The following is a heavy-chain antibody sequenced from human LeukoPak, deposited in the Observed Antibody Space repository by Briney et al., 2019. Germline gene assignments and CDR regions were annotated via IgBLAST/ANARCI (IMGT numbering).Heavy chain of an antibody. V-gene: IGHV3-11*01. D-gene: IGHD3-3*01. Sequence: GGSLRLSCAASGFTFSDYYMSWIRQAPGKGLEWVSYISSSGSTIYYADSVEGRFTISRDNAKNSLYLQMNSLRAEDMALYYCAKDNEARGDFWSYVDYWGQGTLVTVSS. J-gene: IGHJ4*02. CDR3: AKDNEARGDFWSYVDY. CDR1: GFTFSDYY. CDR2: ISSSGSTI.